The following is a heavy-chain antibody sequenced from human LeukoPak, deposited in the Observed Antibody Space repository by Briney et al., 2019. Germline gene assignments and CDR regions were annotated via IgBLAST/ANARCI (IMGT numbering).Heavy chain of an antibody. CDR3: ARESGDGYNPFDY. Sequence: GGSLRLSCAASGFTVSSNYMSWVRQAPGKGLEWVSVIYSGGSTYYADSVKGRFTISRDNSKNTLYLQMNRLRAEDTAVYYCARESGDGYNPFDYWGQGTLVTVSS. J-gene: IGHJ4*02. CDR1: GFTVSSNY. D-gene: IGHD5-24*01. CDR2: IYSGGST. V-gene: IGHV3-66*02.